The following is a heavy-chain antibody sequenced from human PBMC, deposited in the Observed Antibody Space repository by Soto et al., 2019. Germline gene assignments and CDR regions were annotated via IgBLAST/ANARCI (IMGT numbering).Heavy chain of an antibody. CDR2: IYYSGST. CDR3: ARVTDGRGSYGYRAHWFDP. CDR1: GGSVSSGSYY. J-gene: IGHJ5*02. V-gene: IGHV4-30-4*08. D-gene: IGHD5-18*01. Sequence: PSETLSLTCTVSGGSVSSGSYYWSWIRQPPGKGLEWIGYIYYSGSTYYNPSLKSRVTISVDTSKNQFSLKLSSVTAADTAVYYCARVTDGRGSYGYRAHWFDPWGQGTLVTVSS.